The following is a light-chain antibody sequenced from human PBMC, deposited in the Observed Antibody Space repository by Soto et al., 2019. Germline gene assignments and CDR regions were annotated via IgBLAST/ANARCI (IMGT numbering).Light chain of an antibody. CDR1: QSVSSF. CDR3: QQRSNWPPT. CDR2: DAS. V-gene: IGKV3-11*01. Sequence: EIVLTQSPATLSLSPGERATLSCRASQSVSSFLAWYQQRPGQAPRLLIYDASKRATGIPARFSGSGSGTDFTLTISSLEPEDFAVYYCQQRSNWPPTFGQGTKLEIK. J-gene: IGKJ2*01.